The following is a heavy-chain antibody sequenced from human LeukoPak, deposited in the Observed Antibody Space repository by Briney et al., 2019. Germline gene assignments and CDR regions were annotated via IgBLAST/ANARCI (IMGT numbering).Heavy chain of an antibody. CDR3: ARLLQDANGDDGGPRAYYFDY. D-gene: IGHD4-17*01. Sequence: ASVKVSCKASGYTFTSYGISWVRQAPGQGLEWMGWISAYNGNTNYAQKLQGRVTMTTDTSTSTAYMELRSLRSDDTAVYYCARLLQDANGDDGGPRAYYFDYWGQGTLVTVSS. CDR1: GYTFTSYG. V-gene: IGHV1-18*01. CDR2: ISAYNGNT. J-gene: IGHJ4*02.